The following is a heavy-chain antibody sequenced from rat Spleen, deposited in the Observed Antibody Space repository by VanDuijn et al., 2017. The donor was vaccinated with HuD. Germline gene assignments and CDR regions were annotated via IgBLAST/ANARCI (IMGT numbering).Heavy chain of an antibody. D-gene: IGHD1-9*01. CDR2: INYEGTNT. J-gene: IGHJ2*01. Sequence: EVQLVESGGGLVQPGRSLKLSCAASGFTFSSFPMAWVRQAPKKGLEWVASINYEGTNTYYGDSVRGRFTISRDNAKSTLSLQMDSLRSEDTATYYCARRHYGYTDYFDYWGQGVMVTVSS. V-gene: IGHV5-22*01. CDR1: GFTFSSFP. CDR3: ARRHYGYTDYFDY.